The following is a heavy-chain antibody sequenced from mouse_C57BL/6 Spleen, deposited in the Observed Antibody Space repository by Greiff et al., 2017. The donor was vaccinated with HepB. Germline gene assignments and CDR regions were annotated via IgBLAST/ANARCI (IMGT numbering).Heavy chain of an antibody. CDR3: VRHGNYGDY. J-gene: IGHJ4*01. CDR2: IRSKSNNYAT. D-gene: IGHD2-4*01. V-gene: IGHV10-1*01. Sequence: EVMLVESGGGLVQPKGSLKLSCAASGFSFNTYAMNWVRQAPGKGLEWVARIRSKSNNYATYYADSVKDRFTISRDDSESMLYLQMNNLKTEDTAMYYCVRHGNYGDYWGQGTSVTVSS. CDR1: GFSFNTYA.